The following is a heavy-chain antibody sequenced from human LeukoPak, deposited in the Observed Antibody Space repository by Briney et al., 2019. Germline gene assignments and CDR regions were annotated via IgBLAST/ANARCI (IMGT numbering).Heavy chain of an antibody. CDR3: ARRGWGSLYYYYGMDV. D-gene: IGHD7-27*01. V-gene: IGHV4-39*01. CDR1: GGSISSSSYY. J-gene: IGHJ6*02. CDR2: IYYSGST. Sequence: SETQSLTCTVSGGSISSSSYYWGWIRQPPGKGLEWIGSIYYSGSTYYNPSLKSRVTISVDTSKNQFSLKLSSVTAADTAVYYCARRGWGSLYYYYGMDVWGQGTTVTVSS.